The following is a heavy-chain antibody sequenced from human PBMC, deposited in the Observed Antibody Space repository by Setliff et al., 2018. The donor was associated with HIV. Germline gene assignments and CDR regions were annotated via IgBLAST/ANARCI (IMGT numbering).Heavy chain of an antibody. CDR3: ARGRLAAAASRRQFDYCYMDV. J-gene: IGHJ6*03. CDR2: INHTGSA. V-gene: IGHV4-34*01. CDR1: GGSFSGYC. D-gene: IGHD6-13*01. Sequence: SETLSLTCAVYGGSFSGYCWSWIRQPPGKGLEWIGEINHTGSANYNPSLKSRVTISVDTSKNQFSLKLNSVTAADTAVYYCARGRLAAAASRRQFDYCYMDVWTKGTTVTVSS.